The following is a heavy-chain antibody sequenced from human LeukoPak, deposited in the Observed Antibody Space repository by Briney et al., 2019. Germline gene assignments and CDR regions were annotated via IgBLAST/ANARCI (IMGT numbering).Heavy chain of an antibody. V-gene: IGHV4-59*01. J-gene: IGHJ5*02. CDR2: FHNSRTT. D-gene: IGHD3-10*01. Sequence: SETLCLTCTVSGGSISVYSWTWIRQPPGQGLEWIGHFHNSRTTSYNPSLTARVTISVDTALDQISLKLNSVPAADTAVYYCARGHLGLSPWGQGTLVTVCS. CDR3: ARGHLGLSP. CDR1: GGSISVYS.